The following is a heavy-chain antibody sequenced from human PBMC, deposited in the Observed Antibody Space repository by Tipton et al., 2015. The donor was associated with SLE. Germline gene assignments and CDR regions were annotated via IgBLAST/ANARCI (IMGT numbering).Heavy chain of an antibody. CDR3: ARDGGGDMLGF. V-gene: IGHV4-34*01. D-gene: IGHD2-21*02. CDR1: GGSFSGYY. Sequence: TLSLTCAVYGGSFSGYYWSWIRQPPGKGREWIGDINHSGSTNYNPSLKSRVTMSVDTSKNQFSLSLTSLTPADTAIYFCARDGGGDMLGFWGQEALVTVSS. J-gene: IGHJ4*02. CDR2: INHSGST.